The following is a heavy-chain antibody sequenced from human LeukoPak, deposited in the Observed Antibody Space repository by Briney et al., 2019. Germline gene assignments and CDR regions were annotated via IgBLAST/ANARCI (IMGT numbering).Heavy chain of an antibody. J-gene: IGHJ4*02. V-gene: IGHV3-11*01. CDR3: ARGSEYGDYDLDY. CDR2: ISSSGSTI. D-gene: IGHD4-17*01. Sequence: PGGSLRLSCAASGCTFSDYYMSWIRQAPGKGLEWVSYISSSGSTIYYADSVKGRFTISRDNAKNSLYLQMNSLRAEDTAVYYCARGSEYGDYDLDYWGQGTLVTVSS. CDR1: GCTFSDYY.